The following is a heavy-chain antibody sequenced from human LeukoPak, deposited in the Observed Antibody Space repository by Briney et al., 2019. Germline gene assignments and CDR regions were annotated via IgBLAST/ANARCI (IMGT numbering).Heavy chain of an antibody. J-gene: IGHJ4*02. Sequence: GGSLRLSCAASGFTFDDYGMSWVRQAPGKGLEWVSGINWNGGSTGYADSVKGRFTISRDNAKNSLYLQMNSLRAEDTALYYCARAGYDFWSGYYLAPGGFDYWGQGTLVTVSS. CDR3: ARAGYDFWSGYYLAPGGFDY. CDR1: GFTFDDYG. D-gene: IGHD3-3*01. CDR2: INWNGGST. V-gene: IGHV3-20*04.